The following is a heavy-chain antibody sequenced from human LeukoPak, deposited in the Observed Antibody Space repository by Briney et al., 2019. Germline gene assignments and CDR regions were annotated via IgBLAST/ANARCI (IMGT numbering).Heavy chain of an antibody. D-gene: IGHD1-26*01. CDR2: IYYSGST. CDR3: ARPSWEQEIDY. J-gene: IGHJ4*02. Sequence: KPSETLSLTCTVSGGSISSSSYYWGWIRQPPGKGLEWIGSIYYSGSTYYNPSLKSRVTISVDTSKNQFSLKLSSVTAADTAVYYCARPSWEQEIDYWGQGTLVIVSS. CDR1: GGSISSSSYY. V-gene: IGHV4-39*01.